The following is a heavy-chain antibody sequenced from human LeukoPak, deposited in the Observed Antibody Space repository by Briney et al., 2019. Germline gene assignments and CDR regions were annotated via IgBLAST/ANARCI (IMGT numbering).Heavy chain of an antibody. J-gene: IGHJ3*01. CDR1: GFTFSTYW. V-gene: IGHV3-7*04. D-gene: IGHD3-22*01. CDR3: ARENYYDSSGNDAFDV. CDR2: IKQDGSEK. Sequence: GGSLRLSCTVSGFTFSTYWMTGVRQAPGKGLEWVANIKQDGSEKYYVDSVKGRFTITRDNAKKALYLEMNSLRVEDTALYYCARENYYDSSGNDAFDVWGQGTMVTVSS.